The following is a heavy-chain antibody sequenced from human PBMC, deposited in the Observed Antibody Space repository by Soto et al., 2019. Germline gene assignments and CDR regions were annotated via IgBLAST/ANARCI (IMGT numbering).Heavy chain of an antibody. CDR3: ARDMGDIVVVVAAMSDAFDI. Sequence: ASVKVSCKASGYTFTSYGISWVRQAPGQGLEWMGWISAYNGNTNYAQKLQGRVTMTTDTSTSTAYMELRSLRSDDTAVYYCARDMGDIVVVVAAMSDAFDIWGQGTMGTVSS. J-gene: IGHJ3*02. D-gene: IGHD2-15*01. CDR2: ISAYNGNT. CDR1: GYTFTSYG. V-gene: IGHV1-18*01.